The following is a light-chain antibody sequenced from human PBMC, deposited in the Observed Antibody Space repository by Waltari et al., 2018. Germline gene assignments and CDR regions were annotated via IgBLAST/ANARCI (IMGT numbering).Light chain of an antibody. V-gene: IGLV2-14*01. CDR2: EVS. CDR1: SSDIGGYDF. CDR3: SSYTDINIALI. Sequence: QSALTQPASMSGSPGQSITISCTGTSSDIGGYDFISWYQQHPGKSPSLIIFEVSLRPSGFSGRLSGSKSGNTASLSISVLQADDEADYFCSSYTDINIALIFGGGTKVTVL. J-gene: IGLJ2*01.